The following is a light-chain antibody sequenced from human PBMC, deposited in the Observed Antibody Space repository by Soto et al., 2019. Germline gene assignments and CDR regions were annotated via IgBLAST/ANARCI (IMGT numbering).Light chain of an antibody. CDR3: QQNNKWPPVT. CDR1: QTISND. Sequence: EVVMTQSPATVSVSPGEGVTLSCRASQTISNDLAWYQQKPGQAPRLLIYGASTRATGVPARFSAGGSGTEFTLTISSLPSEDFAFYYCQQNNKWPPVTFGGGTKVEIK. CDR2: GAS. J-gene: IGKJ4*01. V-gene: IGKV3-15*01.